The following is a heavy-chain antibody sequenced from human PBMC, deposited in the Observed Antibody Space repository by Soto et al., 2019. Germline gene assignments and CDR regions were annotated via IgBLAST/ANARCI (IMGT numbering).Heavy chain of an antibody. J-gene: IGHJ6*02. CDR3: ARSFGGYYYGMDV. CDR1: GYTFTTYG. CDR2: ISTYNGNS. V-gene: IGHV1-18*01. Sequence: VQLVESGAEVKKPGASVKVSCKASGYTFTTYGISWVRQAPGQGLEWMGWISTYNGNSNYPQKLQGRVTVTTDTSTSTAYLDLRSLRSDDTAVYYCARSFGGYYYGMDVWGQGTTVTVSS. D-gene: IGHD3-16*01.